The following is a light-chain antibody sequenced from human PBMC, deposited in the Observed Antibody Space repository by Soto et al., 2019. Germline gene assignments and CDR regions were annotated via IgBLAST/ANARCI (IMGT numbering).Light chain of an antibody. CDR2: DN. CDR1: SSNIGSNP. Sequence: QSVLTQPPSASGTPGRRVTFSCSGSSSNIGSNPVSWYQLLPGTAPKLLIYDNERPSGVPDRFSGSKSGTSASLAISGLQSDDEADYYCAAWDASLNGVVFGGGTKLTVL. CDR3: AAWDASLNGVV. J-gene: IGLJ2*01. V-gene: IGLV1-44*01.